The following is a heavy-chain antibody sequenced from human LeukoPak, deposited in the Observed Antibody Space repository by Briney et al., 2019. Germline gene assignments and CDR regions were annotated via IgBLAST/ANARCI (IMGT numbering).Heavy chain of an antibody. CDR1: GFTFSSYA. J-gene: IGHJ4*02. CDR2: ISGSGGST. D-gene: IGHD2-8*01. V-gene: IGHV3-23*01. Sequence: GGSLRLSCAASGFTFSSYAVSWVRQAPGKGLEWVSSISGSGGSTYSADSVKGRFTISRDNSKNTLYLQMNSLRDEDTDLYYCAKDRSCTNDICHGDFDYWGQGTLVTVSS. CDR3: AKDRSCTNDICHGDFDY.